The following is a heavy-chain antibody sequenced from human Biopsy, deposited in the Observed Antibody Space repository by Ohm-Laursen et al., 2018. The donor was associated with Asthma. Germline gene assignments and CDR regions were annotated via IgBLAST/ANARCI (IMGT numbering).Heavy chain of an antibody. CDR1: GYTFSSFG. CDR2: ISVYNGDT. Sequence: SVKVSCKASGYTFSSFGISWVRQAPGQGLDWMGWISVYNGDTDYAQKLQGRVTMTTDTSTSTAYMELRSLRSDDTVVYYCARHRGYCTGGSCYPDFDYWGQGTLVTVSS. V-gene: IGHV1-18*01. CDR3: ARHRGYCTGGSCYPDFDY. J-gene: IGHJ4*02. D-gene: IGHD2-15*01.